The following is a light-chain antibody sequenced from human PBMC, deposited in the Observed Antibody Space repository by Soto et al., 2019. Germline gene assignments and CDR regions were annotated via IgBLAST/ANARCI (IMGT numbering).Light chain of an antibody. J-gene: IGKJ1*01. CDR3: QQLDSYPRT. CDR2: AAS. V-gene: IGKV1-9*01. CDR1: QDIRNY. Sequence: DIQLTQSPSFLSTSVGDRVTITCRASQDIRNYLAWYQQKPGKAPKVLIYAASTLLSVVPSRFSGSGSGTEFSLTISSLQPEDFATYYCQQLDSYPRTFGQGTKVEI.